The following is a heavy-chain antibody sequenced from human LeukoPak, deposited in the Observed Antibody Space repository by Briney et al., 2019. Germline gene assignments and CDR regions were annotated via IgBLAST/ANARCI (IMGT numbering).Heavy chain of an antibody. D-gene: IGHD3-10*01. CDR1: GGTFSSYA. V-gene: IGHV1-69*13. J-gene: IGHJ4*02. Sequence: GASVTVSCKASGGTFSSYAISWVRQAPGQGLEWMGGIIPIFGTANYAQKFQGRVTITGDESTSTAYMELSSLRSEDTAVYYCASIGKHSGSYGSGSYYNAGDLDYWGQGTLVTVSS. CDR3: ASIGKHSGSYGSGSYYNAGDLDY. CDR2: IIPIFGTA.